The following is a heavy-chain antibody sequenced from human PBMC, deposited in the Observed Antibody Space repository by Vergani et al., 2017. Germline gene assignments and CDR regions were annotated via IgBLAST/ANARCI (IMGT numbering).Heavy chain of an antibody. CDR2: ISWNSGSI. Sequence: EVQLVESGGGLVQPGRSLRLSCAASGFTFDDYAMHWARQAPGKGLEWVSGISWNSGSIGYADSVKGRFTISRDNAKNSLYLQMNSLRAEDTALYYCAKATSGRCDYWGQGTLVTVSS. V-gene: IGHV3-9*01. CDR1: GFTFDDYA. J-gene: IGHJ4*02. CDR3: AKATSGRCDY. D-gene: IGHD2-15*01.